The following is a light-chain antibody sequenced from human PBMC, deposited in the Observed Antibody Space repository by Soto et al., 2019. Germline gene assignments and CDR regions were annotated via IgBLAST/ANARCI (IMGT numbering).Light chain of an antibody. CDR2: DVS. V-gene: IGKV1-33*01. CDR1: QDISNF. J-gene: IGKJ4*01. CDR3: QQYDKQPVT. Sequence: DMQITQSPSSLSLYLGGRVTITCQASQDISNFLNWYHQTPGKAPRLLIYDVSNLQPGVASRFSGSGSGTDFTFTINSLQPEDIGTFYCQQYDKQPVTFGGGTKVDIK.